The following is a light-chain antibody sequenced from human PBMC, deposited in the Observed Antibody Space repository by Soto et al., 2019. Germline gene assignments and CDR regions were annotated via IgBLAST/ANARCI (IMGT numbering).Light chain of an antibody. V-gene: IGKV1-6*01. Sequence: AIQLTQSPASLSASVGDRVTITCRASQGIRNDLGWFQQKPGKAPKLLIYAASSLQTGVTSRFSGSGSGTYFPLTISSLQVEDFATYYCLQEYRSPLTFGGGTKVEI. CDR2: AAS. CDR1: QGIRND. J-gene: IGKJ4*01. CDR3: LQEYRSPLT.